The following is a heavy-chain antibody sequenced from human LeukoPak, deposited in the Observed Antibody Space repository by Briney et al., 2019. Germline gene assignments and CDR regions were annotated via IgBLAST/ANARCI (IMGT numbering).Heavy chain of an antibody. Sequence: GASVKVSCKASGGTFSSYAISWVRQAPGQGLEWMGRIIPILGIANYAQKFQGRVTITADKSTSTAYMELSSLRSEDTAVYYCATTTNCSSTSCYVDMDYSYYYGMDVWGQGTTVTVSS. D-gene: IGHD2-2*01. J-gene: IGHJ6*02. CDR3: ATTTNCSSTSCYVDMDYSYYYGMDV. V-gene: IGHV1-69*04. CDR2: IIPILGIA. CDR1: GGTFSSYA.